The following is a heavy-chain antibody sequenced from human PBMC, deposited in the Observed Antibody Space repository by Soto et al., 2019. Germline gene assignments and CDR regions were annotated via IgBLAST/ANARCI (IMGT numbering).Heavy chain of an antibody. J-gene: IGHJ3*02. CDR1: GYTFTSYD. Sequence: ASVKVSCKASGYTFTSYDINWVRQAPGQGLEWMGWMNPNSGNTGYAQKFQGRVTMTRNTSISTAYMELSSLRSEDTAVYYCAREGTCRRQNAFDNWGQGTMVTVSS. CDR3: AREGTCRRQNAFDN. V-gene: IGHV1-8*01. CDR2: MNPNSGNT. D-gene: IGHD2-2*01.